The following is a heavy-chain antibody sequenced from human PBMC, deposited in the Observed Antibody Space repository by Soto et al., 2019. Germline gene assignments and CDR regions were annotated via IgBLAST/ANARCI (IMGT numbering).Heavy chain of an antibody. D-gene: IGHD6-19*01. CDR3: AKELHTRSGWSQVIY. CDR2: VGTTGDT. CDR1: GFTFSNYD. V-gene: IGHV3-13*01. Sequence: PGGSLRLCCAASGFTFSNYDMHWVRQVTGQGLEWVSGVGTTGDTYYAGSLKGRFTISRENAKNSLYLQMNSLTAADTAVYYCAKELHTRSGWSQVIYWGQGTLVTVSS. J-gene: IGHJ4*02.